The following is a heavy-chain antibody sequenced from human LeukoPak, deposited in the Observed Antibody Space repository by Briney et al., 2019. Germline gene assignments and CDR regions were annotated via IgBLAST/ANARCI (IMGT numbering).Heavy chain of an antibody. V-gene: IGHV3-48*03. CDR1: GFTFSSYE. CDR2: ISSSGSTI. CDR3: AKGPLGYSYGSRTLDY. Sequence: GGSLRLSCAASGFTFSSYEMNWVRQAPGKGLEWVSYISSSGSTIYYADSVKGRFTISRDNSKNTLYLQMNSLRAEDTAVYYCAKGPLGYSYGSRTLDYWGQGTLVTVSS. D-gene: IGHD5-18*01. J-gene: IGHJ4*02.